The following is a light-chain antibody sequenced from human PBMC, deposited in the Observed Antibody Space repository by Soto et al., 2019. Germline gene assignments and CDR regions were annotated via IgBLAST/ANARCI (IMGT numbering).Light chain of an antibody. CDR3: QQYGNSYT. Sequence: EIVLTQSPGTLSLSPGERATLSCRASQSVSSTYLAWYQQKPGQAPRLHIYDASNRATGIPDRFSGSGSGTDFTLTISRLEPEDCAVYYCQQYGNSYTFGQGTKLEIK. V-gene: IGKV3-20*01. CDR1: QSVSSTY. J-gene: IGKJ2*01. CDR2: DAS.